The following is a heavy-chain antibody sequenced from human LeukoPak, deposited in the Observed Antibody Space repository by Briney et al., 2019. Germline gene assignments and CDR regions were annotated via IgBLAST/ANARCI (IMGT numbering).Heavy chain of an antibody. V-gene: IGHV3-23*01. Sequence: GASLRLSCAASGFTFSSYVMSWVRQAPGKGLECASSIVGSGDKTYYADSVKGRFTISRDNSKNTLYLQMNGLRAEDTAVYYCARRTESKCFDLWGQGTLVTVSS. CDR1: GFTFSSYV. CDR2: IVGSGDKT. J-gene: IGHJ4*02. CDR3: ARRTESKCFDL. D-gene: IGHD2-2*01.